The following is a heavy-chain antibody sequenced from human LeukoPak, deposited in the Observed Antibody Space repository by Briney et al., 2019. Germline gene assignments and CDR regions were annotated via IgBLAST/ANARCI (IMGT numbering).Heavy chain of an antibody. Sequence: GGSLRLSCAASGFTFSSYDMHWVRQATGKGLEWVSAIGTAGDTYYPGSVKGRFTISRGNAKNSLYLQMNSLRAGDTAVYYCARGRRVGPIAALRGNNWFDPWGQGTLVTVSS. CDR1: GFTFSSYD. CDR2: IGTAGDT. CDR3: ARGRRVGPIAALRGNNWFDP. V-gene: IGHV3-13*01. J-gene: IGHJ5*02. D-gene: IGHD6-13*01.